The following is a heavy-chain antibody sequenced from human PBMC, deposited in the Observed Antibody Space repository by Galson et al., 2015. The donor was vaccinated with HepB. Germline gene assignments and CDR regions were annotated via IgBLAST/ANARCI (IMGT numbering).Heavy chain of an antibody. CDR1: GFTFSSYW. CDR3: ARDRALGSSPWD. J-gene: IGHJ4*02. V-gene: IGHV3-7*01. Sequence: SLRLSCAASGFTFSSYWMSWVRQAPGKGLEWVANIKQDGSEKYYADSVKGRFTISRDNSKNTLYLQMNSLRAEDTAVYYCARDRALGSSPWDWGQGTLVTVSS. D-gene: IGHD6-6*01. CDR2: IKQDGSEK.